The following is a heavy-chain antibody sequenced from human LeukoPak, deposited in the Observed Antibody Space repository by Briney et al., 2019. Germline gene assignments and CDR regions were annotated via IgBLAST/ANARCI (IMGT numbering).Heavy chain of an antibody. CDR2: IYTSGGT. V-gene: IGHV4-4*07. Sequence: KASETLSLTYTVSGGSISSYYWSWIRQPAGKGLEWIGRIYTSGGTNYDPSLKSRVTMSIDTSKNQFSLKLSSVTAADTAVYYCARDYYDSSGYYYALWGQGTLVTVSS. CDR3: ARDYYDSSGYYYAL. D-gene: IGHD3-22*01. J-gene: IGHJ4*02. CDR1: GGSISSYY.